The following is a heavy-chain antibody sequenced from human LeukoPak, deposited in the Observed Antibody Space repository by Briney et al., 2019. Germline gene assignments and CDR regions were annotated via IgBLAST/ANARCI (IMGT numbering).Heavy chain of an antibody. CDR3: ARTGRMNPGNRYCSGGSCYSFGRGFDY. D-gene: IGHD2-15*01. V-gene: IGHV4-34*01. CDR1: GGSFSGYY. Sequence: SETLSLTCAVYGGSFSGYYWSWIRQPPGKGLEWIGEINHSGSTNYNPSLKSRVTISVDTSKNQFSLKLSSVTAADTAVYYCARTGRMNPGNRYCSGGSCYSFGRGFDYWGQGTLVTVSS. J-gene: IGHJ4*02. CDR2: INHSGST.